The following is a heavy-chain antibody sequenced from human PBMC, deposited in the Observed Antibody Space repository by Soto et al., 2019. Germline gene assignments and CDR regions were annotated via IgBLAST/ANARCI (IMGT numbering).Heavy chain of an antibody. Sequence: QVQLVESGGGVVQPGRSLRLSCAASGFTFSRYAIHWVRQAPGKGLEWVAVIYYDGTNKYYADSVKGRFTISRDNSKNXVDLQMDSLRSEDTAVYYCARGAFWYDSSRDAFDIWGQGTKVTVSS. V-gene: IGHV3-33*01. CDR3: ARGAFWYDSSRDAFDI. CDR2: IYYDGTNK. J-gene: IGHJ3*02. D-gene: IGHD3-22*01. CDR1: GFTFSRYA.